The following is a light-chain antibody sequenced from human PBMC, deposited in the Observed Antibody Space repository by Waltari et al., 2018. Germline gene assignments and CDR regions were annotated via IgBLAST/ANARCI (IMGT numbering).Light chain of an antibody. CDR3: QESYSTPFFT. V-gene: IGKV1-39*01. Sequence: DLQMTQSPSPLSASVGDRVTISCLASQGISNWLAWYQQKPGKAPKLLISAASSLQSGVPSRFSGSGSGTHFSLSISSLQPEDFATYFCQESYSTPFFTFGPGTKVDMK. J-gene: IGKJ3*01. CDR2: AAS. CDR1: QGISNW.